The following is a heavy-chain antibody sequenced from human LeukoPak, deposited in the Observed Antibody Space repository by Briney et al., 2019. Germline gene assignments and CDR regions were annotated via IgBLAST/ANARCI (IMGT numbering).Heavy chain of an antibody. CDR3: ARPGWLDDYYFDY. J-gene: IGHJ4*02. V-gene: IGHV4-39*01. D-gene: IGHD6-19*01. CDR1: GGSLSSSSYY. CDR2: IYYSGST. Sequence: SETLSLTCTVSGGSLSSSSYYWGWIRQPPGKGLEWIGSIYYSGSTYYNPSLKSRVTISVDTSKNQFSLKLSSVTAADTAVYYCARPGWLDDYYFDYWGQGTLVTVSS.